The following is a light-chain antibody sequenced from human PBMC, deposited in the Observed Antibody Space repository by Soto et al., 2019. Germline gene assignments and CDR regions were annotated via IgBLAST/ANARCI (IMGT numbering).Light chain of an antibody. V-gene: IGLV1-44*01. CDR1: SSNIGSNT. CDR2: SNN. Sequence: QSVLTQPPSASGTPGQRVTISCSGSSSNIGSNTVNWYQQLPGTAPKLLIYSNNQRPSGVPDRVSGSKSGTSASLAISGLQSEDEADYYCAAWDDSLNGQGYVFGTGTKLTVL. CDR3: AAWDDSLNGQGYV. J-gene: IGLJ1*01.